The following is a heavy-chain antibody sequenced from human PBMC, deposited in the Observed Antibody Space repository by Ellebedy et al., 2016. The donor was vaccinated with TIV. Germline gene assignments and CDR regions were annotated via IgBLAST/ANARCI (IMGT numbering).Heavy chain of an antibody. CDR3: AREIGSAYFFDY. J-gene: IGHJ4*02. Sequence: GGSLRLSXAASGFTFSSFNMNWVRQAPGKGLEWISYISTRSSTIYYADSVKGRFTISRDNAKNSLYLQMNRLRAEDTAVYYCAREIGSAYFFDYWGQGTLVTVSS. CDR2: ISTRSSTI. D-gene: IGHD2-15*01. V-gene: IGHV3-48*04. CDR1: GFTFSSFN.